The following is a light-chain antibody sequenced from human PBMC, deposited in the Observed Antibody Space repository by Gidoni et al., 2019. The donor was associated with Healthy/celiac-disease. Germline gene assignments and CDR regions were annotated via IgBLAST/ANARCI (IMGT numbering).Light chain of an antibody. CDR3: QQYDNWPPLLT. CDR2: VAS. J-gene: IGKJ3*01. V-gene: IGKV3-15*01. CDR1: QSVSSN. Sequence: EIVMTQSPATLSVSPGERATLSCRASQSVSSNLAWYQQKPGQSHRLLIYVASTRATGIPARFSGSGSGTEFTLTISSLQSEDFAVYYCQQYDNWPPLLTFGPGTKLDIK.